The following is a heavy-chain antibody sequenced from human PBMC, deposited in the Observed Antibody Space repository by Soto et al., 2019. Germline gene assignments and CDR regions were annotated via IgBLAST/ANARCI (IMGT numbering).Heavy chain of an antibody. CDR1: GGSFSGYY. CDR2: INHSGST. D-gene: IGHD6-19*01. V-gene: IGHV4-34*01. Sequence: SETLSLTCAVYGGSFSGYYWSWIRQPPGKGLEWIGEINHSGSTNYNPSLKSLVTISVDTSKNQFSLKLSSVTAADTAVYYCASFVPVAGDESLTSLHLNYFDYWGQGTLVTVSS. CDR3: ASFVPVAGDESLTSLHLNYFDY. J-gene: IGHJ4*02.